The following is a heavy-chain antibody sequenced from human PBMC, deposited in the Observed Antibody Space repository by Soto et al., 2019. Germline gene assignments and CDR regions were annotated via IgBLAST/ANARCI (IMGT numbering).Heavy chain of an antibody. CDR2: ISAYNGNT. V-gene: IGHV1-18*01. D-gene: IGHD3-3*01. Sequence: QVQLVQSGAEVKKPGASVKVSCKASGYTFTSYGICWVRQAPGQGLAWMGWISAYNGNTNYAQKLQGRVTMTTDTSTVTSYMELRSLRSDDTAIYAFAREPTIFGVVQNYGMDVWGQGTTVTVSS. J-gene: IGHJ6*02. CDR3: AREPTIFGVVQNYGMDV. CDR1: GYTFTSYG.